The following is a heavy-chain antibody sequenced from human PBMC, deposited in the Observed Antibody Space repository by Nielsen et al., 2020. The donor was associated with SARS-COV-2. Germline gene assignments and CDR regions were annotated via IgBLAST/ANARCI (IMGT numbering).Heavy chain of an antibody. J-gene: IGHJ6*02. CDR2: ISYSGST. V-gene: IGHV4-59*01. Sequence: GSLRLSCTVSGGSISSYYWNWIRQPPGKGLEWIGYISYSGSTNYNPSLKSRVTISVDTSNNQFSLRLSSVTAADTAVYYCARDQLNNYYYYGMDVWGQGTTVTVSS. CDR1: GGSISSYY. D-gene: IGHD1-1*01. CDR3: ARDQLNNYYYYGMDV.